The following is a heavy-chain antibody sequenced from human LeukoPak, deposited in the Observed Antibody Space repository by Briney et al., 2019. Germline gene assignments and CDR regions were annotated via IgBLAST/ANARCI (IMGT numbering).Heavy chain of an antibody. CDR2: ISAYNGNT. D-gene: IGHD1-14*01. CDR3: ARLRGTGAAN. J-gene: IGHJ4*02. V-gene: IGHV1-18*01. CDR1: GYTFTSYG. Sequence: ASVKVSCKASGYTFTSYGISWVRQAPGQGLEWMGWISAYNGNTNYAQKFQGRVTMTRDTSISTAYMELSRLRSDDTAVYYCARLRGTGAANWGQGTLVTVSS.